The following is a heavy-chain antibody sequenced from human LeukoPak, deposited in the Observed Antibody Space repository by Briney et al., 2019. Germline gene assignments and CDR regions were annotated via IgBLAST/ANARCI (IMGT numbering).Heavy chain of an antibody. CDR2: TRSKVRKYAT. CDR1: GFTLRDYH. CDR3: ARDGAEGDDSAFDV. J-gene: IGHJ3*01. V-gene: IGHV3-72*01. Sequence: GGSLRLSCVGSGFTLRDYHMEWVRQAPGMGLEWVGRTRSKVRKYATEYAASVKGRFTISRDESENSVFLHLSSLTVEDTALYYCARDGAEGDDSAFDVWGQGTMVTVSS. D-gene: IGHD3-22*01.